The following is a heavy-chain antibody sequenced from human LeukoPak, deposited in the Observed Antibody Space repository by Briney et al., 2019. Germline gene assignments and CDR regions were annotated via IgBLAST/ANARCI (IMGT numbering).Heavy chain of an antibody. CDR2: IYRGDTT. V-gene: IGHV3-66*01. J-gene: IGHJ3*02. D-gene: IGHD3-22*01. Sequence: GGSLRLSCAASGFTVSSNYMSYVRQARGKALEGVSAIYRGDTTYYTDSVKGRFTISRDNSKTTMYLQMNSLRAEDTAVYYRARDPSTYYDSSPWTFDIWGQGTMVTVSS. CDR1: GFTVSSNY. CDR3: ARDPSTYYDSSPWTFDI.